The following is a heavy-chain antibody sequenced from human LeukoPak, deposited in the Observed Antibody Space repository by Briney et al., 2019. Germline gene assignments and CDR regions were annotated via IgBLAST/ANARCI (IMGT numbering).Heavy chain of an antibody. CDR2: IYYSGST. D-gene: IGHD3-16*01. Sequence: SETLSLTCTVSGGSISSYYWSWIRQPPGKGLEWIGYIYYSGSTNYNPSLKSRVTISVDTSKNQFSLKLSSVTAADTAVYYCAREAVTLAAFDIWGQGAMVTVSS. V-gene: IGHV4-59*12. J-gene: IGHJ3*02. CDR3: AREAVTLAAFDI. CDR1: GGSISSYY.